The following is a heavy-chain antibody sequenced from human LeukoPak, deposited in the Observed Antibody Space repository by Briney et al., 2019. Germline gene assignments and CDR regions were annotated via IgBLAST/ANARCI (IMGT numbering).Heavy chain of an antibody. CDR2: ISGGGETT. D-gene: IGHD2-15*01. Sequence: GGSLRLSCEASGFNFDNFAMSWVRQAPGTGLEWVAGISGGGETTYYADSTRGRFTISRDNSKNTLYLQMNSLRVEDTAVYYCVKDRGPGQFFVRCSFDPWGQGTLVTVSS. J-gene: IGHJ5*02. CDR1: GFNFDNFA. V-gene: IGHV3-23*01. CDR3: VKDRGPGQFFVRCSFDP.